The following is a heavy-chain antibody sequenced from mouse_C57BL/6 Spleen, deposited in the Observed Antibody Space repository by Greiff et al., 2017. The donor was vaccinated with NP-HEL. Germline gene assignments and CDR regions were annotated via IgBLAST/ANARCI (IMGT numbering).Heavy chain of an antibody. D-gene: IGHD3-2*02. V-gene: IGHV1-61*01. J-gene: IGHJ2*01. Sequence: QVQLQQPGAELVRPGSSVKLSCKASGYTFTSYWMDWVKQRPGQGLEWIGNIYPSDSETHYNQKFKDKATLTVDKSSSTAYMQLSSLTSEDSAVYYCAREGRQLRPYYFDYWGQGTTLTVSS. CDR2: IYPSDSET. CDR3: AREGRQLRPYYFDY. CDR1: GYTFTSYW.